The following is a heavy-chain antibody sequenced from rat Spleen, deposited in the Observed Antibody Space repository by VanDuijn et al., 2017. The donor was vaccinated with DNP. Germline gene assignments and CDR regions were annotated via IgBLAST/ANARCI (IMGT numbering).Heavy chain of an antibody. Sequence: EVQLQESGPGLVKPSQSLSLTCSVTGSSIISNYWAWIRKFPGNKMEWTGYISYSSSTSYNPSLKSRISITRDTSKNQFFLQLNSVTTEDTATYYCATGGAGIWFAYWGQGTLVTVSS. V-gene: IGHV3-1*01. CDR2: ISYSSST. CDR1: GSSIISNY. D-gene: IGHD4-2*01. J-gene: IGHJ3*01. CDR3: ATGGAGIWFAY.